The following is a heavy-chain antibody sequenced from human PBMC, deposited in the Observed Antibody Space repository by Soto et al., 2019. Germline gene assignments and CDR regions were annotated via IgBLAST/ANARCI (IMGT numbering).Heavy chain of an antibody. CDR3: ARGDQFGFGVDY. Sequence: GASVKVSCKASGYTFLNHDINWVRQAPGQGLEWMGWMVPDSGRTGYAKKYQGRVTMTRNTSTSTAYMELNSLTNEDTAVYYCARGDQFGFGVDYWGQGNPVTVSS. J-gene: IGHJ4*02. CDR1: GYTFLNHD. CDR2: MVPDSGRT. D-gene: IGHD3-10*01. V-gene: IGHV1-8*01.